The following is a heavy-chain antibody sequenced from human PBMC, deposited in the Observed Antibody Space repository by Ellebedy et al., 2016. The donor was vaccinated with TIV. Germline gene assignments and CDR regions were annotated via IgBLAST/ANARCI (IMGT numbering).Heavy chain of an antibody. D-gene: IGHD6-13*01. CDR2: ISWNSGSI. J-gene: IGHJ4*02. CDR3: AKGYGSSWYEDYYFDY. CDR1: GFTFDDYA. V-gene: IGHV3-9*01. Sequence: SLKISCAASGFTFDDYAMHWVRQAPGKGLEWVSGISWNSGSIGYADSVKGRFTISRDNAKNSLYLQMNSLRAEDTALYYCAKGYGSSWYEDYYFDYWGQGTLVTVSS.